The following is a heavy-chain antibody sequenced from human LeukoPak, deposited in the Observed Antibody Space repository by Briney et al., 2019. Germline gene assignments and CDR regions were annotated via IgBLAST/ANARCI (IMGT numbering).Heavy chain of an antibody. CDR2: ISWNSGSI. Sequence: PGGSLRLSCAASGFTFDDYAMHWVPQAPGKGLEWDSGISWNSGSIGYADSVKGRFTISRDNAKNSLYLQMNSLRAEDTALYYCAKDSSAVAGLFDYRGQGTLVTVSS. CDR1: GFTFDDYA. D-gene: IGHD6-19*01. J-gene: IGHJ4*02. V-gene: IGHV3-9*01. CDR3: AKDSSAVAGLFDY.